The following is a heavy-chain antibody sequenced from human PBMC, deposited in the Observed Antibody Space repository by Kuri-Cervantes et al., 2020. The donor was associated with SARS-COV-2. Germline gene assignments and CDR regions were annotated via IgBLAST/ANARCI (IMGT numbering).Heavy chain of an antibody. J-gene: IGHJ6*02. CDR2: ISGGGYST. Sequence: GESLKISCAASGYSFSSFALSWVRQAPGKGLEWVSSISGGGYSTYYADSVKGRFTISRDTSQKTLYLQMNSLRADDTALYYCAKDMDYGEWMTANNYYYDMDVWGQGTTVTVSS. CDR1: GYSFSSFA. D-gene: IGHD4-17*01. V-gene: IGHV3-23*01. CDR3: AKDMDYGEWMTANNYYYDMDV.